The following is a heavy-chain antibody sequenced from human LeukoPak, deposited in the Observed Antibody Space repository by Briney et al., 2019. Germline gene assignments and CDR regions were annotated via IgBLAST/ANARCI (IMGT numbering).Heavy chain of an antibody. Sequence: SETLSLTCTVSGGSINISDYYWGWIRQPPGKGLEWIGSMHYSGSTYYNPSLKSRVTISVDTSKNQFSLKVSSVTAADTAVYYCARRGTIDSGRPWNWGQGTLLTVSS. CDR3: ARRGTIDSGRPWN. J-gene: IGHJ4*02. V-gene: IGHV4-39*01. CDR2: MHYSGST. D-gene: IGHD1-26*01. CDR1: GGSINISDYY.